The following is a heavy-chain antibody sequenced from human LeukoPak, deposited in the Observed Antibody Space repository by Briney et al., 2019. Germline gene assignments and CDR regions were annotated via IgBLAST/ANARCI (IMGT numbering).Heavy chain of an antibody. J-gene: IGHJ6*02. Sequence: GGSLRLSCTASGITFSDAWMSWVRQAPGKGLEWVGRIRSRVDGGTVDYAAPVKGRVTISRDESENTLYLQMNSLKTEDTAVYYCTIEGVFSASIRVWGQGTTVTVSS. V-gene: IGHV3-15*01. CDR2: IRSRVDGGTV. D-gene: IGHD2-2*02. CDR1: GITFSDAW. CDR3: TIEGVFSASIRV.